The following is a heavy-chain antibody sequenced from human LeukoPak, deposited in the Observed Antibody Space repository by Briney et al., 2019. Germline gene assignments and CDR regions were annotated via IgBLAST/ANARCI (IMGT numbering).Heavy chain of an antibody. V-gene: IGHV3-21*01. D-gene: IGHD1-7*01. CDR1: GFTFSSYS. Sequence: PGGSLRLSCAASGFTFSSYSMNWVRQAPGKGLEWVSSISSSSSYIYYADSVKGRFTISRDNAKNSLYLQMNSLRAEDTAVYYCARYLSGHNWNYAYWGQGTLVTVSS. CDR3: ARYLSGHNWNYAY. J-gene: IGHJ4*02. CDR2: ISSSSSYI.